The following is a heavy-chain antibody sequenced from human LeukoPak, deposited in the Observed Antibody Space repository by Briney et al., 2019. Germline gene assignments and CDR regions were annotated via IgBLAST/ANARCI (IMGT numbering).Heavy chain of an antibody. CDR3: ARDSALAQAVMDY. J-gene: IGHJ4*02. CDR2: IDHSGST. CDR1: GGFISGYY. Sequence: PSETLSLTCTVSGGFISGYYWGWIRQPPGKGLEWTGSIDHSGSTYHNPSLKSRITISLDTSKNQFSLNLSSVTAADTAVYYCARDSALAQAVMDYWGQGTLVTVSS. V-gene: IGHV4-38-2*02. D-gene: IGHD6-19*01.